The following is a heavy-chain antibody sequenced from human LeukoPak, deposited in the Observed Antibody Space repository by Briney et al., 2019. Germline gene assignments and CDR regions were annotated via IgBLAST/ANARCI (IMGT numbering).Heavy chain of an antibody. CDR3: ARVGTPGYSGYDH. CDR1: GGSISSGGYY. CDR2: IYYSGRT. V-gene: IGHV4-31*03. Sequence: PSETLSLTCTVSGGSISSGGYYWSWIRQHPGKGLEWIGSIYYSGRTYYNPSLKSRVTTSIDTSRNQFSLKLSSVTAADTAVYYCARVGTPGYSGYDHWGQGTLVTVSS. D-gene: IGHD5-12*01. J-gene: IGHJ4*02.